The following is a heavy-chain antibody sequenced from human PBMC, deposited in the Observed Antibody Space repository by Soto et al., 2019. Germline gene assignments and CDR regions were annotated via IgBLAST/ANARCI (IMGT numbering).Heavy chain of an antibody. Sequence: XGTRSRTGAVSTFSLSTNYYWGCIRQAPGKGLQWIGSMKHSGSAYYSPSLRRRATISLDTSKNQFSLELTSVTAADTAVYYCARVEGAGYSYVFCDSWGQGTLVT. D-gene: IGHD5-18*01. CDR1: TFSLSTNYY. V-gene: IGHV4-38-2*01. J-gene: IGHJ5*01. CDR2: MKHSGSA. CDR3: ARVEGAGYSYVFCDS.